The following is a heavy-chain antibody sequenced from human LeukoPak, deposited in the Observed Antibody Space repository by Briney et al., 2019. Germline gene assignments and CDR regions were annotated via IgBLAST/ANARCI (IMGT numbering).Heavy chain of an antibody. J-gene: IGHJ4*02. V-gene: IGHV3-23*01. D-gene: IGHD2-2*01. CDR1: GFTFSSYA. CDR2: ISGSGDNT. Sequence: GGSLRLSCVASGFTFSSYAMTWVRQAPGKGLVWVSGISGSGDNTYYADSAKGRFTISRDNSKNTLFPQMNSLRAEDTAVYYCAKDRSSITSCSNYWGQGTLVTVSS. CDR3: AKDRSSITSCSNY.